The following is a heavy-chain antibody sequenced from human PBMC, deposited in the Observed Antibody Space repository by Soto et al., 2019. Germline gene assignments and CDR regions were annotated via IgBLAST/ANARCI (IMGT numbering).Heavy chain of an antibody. Sequence: QAQLVESWGGVVQPGMSLRLSCAASEFTFNTYAMHWVRQAPGKGLELVAVIAYDGNDKYYADSVKGRFTISRDNSKNALYLQMNTLRPEDTARYYCARDVGNYVPYYYGMDVWGQGTKVTVYS. D-gene: IGHD1-7*01. CDR2: IAYDGNDK. V-gene: IGHV3-30*03. CDR1: EFTFNTYA. CDR3: ARDVGNYVPYYYGMDV. J-gene: IGHJ6*02.